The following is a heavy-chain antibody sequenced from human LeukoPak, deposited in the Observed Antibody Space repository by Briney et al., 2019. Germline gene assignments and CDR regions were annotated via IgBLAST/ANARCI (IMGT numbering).Heavy chain of an antibody. CDR3: ARAGYYYDSSGYFDY. V-gene: IGHV4-59*01. CDR1: GGSISNYY. J-gene: IGHJ4*02. CDR2: IYYSGST. D-gene: IGHD3-22*01. Sequence: PSETLSLTCTVSGGSISNYYWSWIRQPPGKGLEWIGYIYYSGSTNYNPSLKSRVTISVGTSKNHFSLKLSSVTAADTAVYYCARAGYYYDSSGYFDYWGQGTLVTVSS.